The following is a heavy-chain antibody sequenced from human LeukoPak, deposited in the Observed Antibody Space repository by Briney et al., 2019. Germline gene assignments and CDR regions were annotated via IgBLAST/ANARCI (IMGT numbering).Heavy chain of an antibody. CDR3: ARGGYCSSTSCYPPIYYYYGLDV. CDR1: GYTFTSYG. CDR2: ISADDGNT. Sequence: ASVRLSCTASGYTFTSYGMSWVRQAPGQGLEWVVWISADDGNTNYAENVKGRFTITTDTSTNTAYMELRRLRSDDTAVYYCARGGYCSSTSCYPPIYYYYGLDVWRQATKVTVPS. D-gene: IGHD2-2*01. V-gene: IGHV1-18*01. J-gene: IGHJ6*02.